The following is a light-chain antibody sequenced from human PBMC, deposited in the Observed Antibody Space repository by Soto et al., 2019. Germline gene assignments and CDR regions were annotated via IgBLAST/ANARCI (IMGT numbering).Light chain of an antibody. CDR1: SSNIGTNY. J-gene: IGLJ1*01. CDR3: AAWDDSLTGFYV. CDR2: RNN. V-gene: IGLV1-47*01. Sequence: QSVLTQPPSASGTPGQRVTISCSGSSSNIGTNYVYWYQQLPGTAPKLLIYRNNQRPSGIPARFSGSKSGTSASLAISGPRSADEADYYCAAWDDSLTGFYVFGTGTKVTVL.